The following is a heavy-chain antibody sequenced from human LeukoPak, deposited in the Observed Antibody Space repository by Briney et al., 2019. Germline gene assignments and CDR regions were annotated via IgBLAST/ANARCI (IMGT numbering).Heavy chain of an antibody. CDR2: IYTSGST. CDR3: ARDILGPDIHWFDP. J-gene: IGHJ5*02. D-gene: IGHD3-9*01. V-gene: IGHV4-4*07. CDR1: GGSMSSYY. Sequence: SETLSLTCTVSGGSMSSYYWSWIRQPAGKGLEWIGRIYTSGSTNYNPSLKSRVTMSVDTSKNQFSLKLSSVTAADTAVYYCARDILGPDIHWFDPWGQGTLVTVSS.